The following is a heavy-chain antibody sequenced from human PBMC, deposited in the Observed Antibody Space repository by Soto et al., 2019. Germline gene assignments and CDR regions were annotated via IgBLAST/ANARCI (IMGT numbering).Heavy chain of an antibody. Sequence: QVQLQESGPGLVKPSGTLSLTCAVSGGSISSSNWWSWVRQPPGKGLEWIGEIYHSGSTNYNPSLKSRVTISVDKSKNQFSLKLSSVTAAYTAVYYCARDARQLRYFDWLLLGYDYWGQGTLVTVSS. J-gene: IGHJ4*02. CDR3: ARDARQLRYFDWLLLGYDY. V-gene: IGHV4-4*02. D-gene: IGHD3-9*01. CDR2: IYHSGST. CDR1: GGSISSSNW.